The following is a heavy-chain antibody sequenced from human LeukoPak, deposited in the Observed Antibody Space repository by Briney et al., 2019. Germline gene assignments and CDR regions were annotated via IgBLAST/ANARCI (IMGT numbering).Heavy chain of an antibody. J-gene: IGHJ4*02. D-gene: IGHD4-17*01. Sequence: SETLSLTCTVSGGSISSYYWSWIRQPPGKGLEWIGYIYYSGSTNYNPSLKSRVTISVDTSKNQFSLKLSSVTAADTAVYYCARGGATVPVIDYWGQGTLVTVSS. V-gene: IGHV4-59*01. CDR1: GGSISSYY. CDR3: ARGGATVPVIDY. CDR2: IYYSGST.